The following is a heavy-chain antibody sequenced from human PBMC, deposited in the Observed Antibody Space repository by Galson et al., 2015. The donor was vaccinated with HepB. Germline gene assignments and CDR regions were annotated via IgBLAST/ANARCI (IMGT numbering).Heavy chain of an antibody. V-gene: IGHV1-69*06. CDR2: IFPISGTT. Sequence: SVKVSCKASGGTFGSFAINWVRQAPGQGLDWMGGIFPISGTTNYGQKFQGRVTITADKSTTTVYMEMSSLRSEDTAVYYCARVVGRQGAYYFDYWGQGTLVTVSS. CDR1: GGTFGSFA. CDR3: ARVVGRQGAYYFDY. J-gene: IGHJ4*02. D-gene: IGHD2-15*01.